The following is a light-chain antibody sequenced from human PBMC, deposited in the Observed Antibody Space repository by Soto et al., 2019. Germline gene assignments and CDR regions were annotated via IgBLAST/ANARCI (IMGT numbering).Light chain of an antibody. CDR3: SSYTGSSTLVV. Sequence: QSALTQPASVSGSPGQSITISCTGTSSDVGGYNYVSWYQQYPGKAPQLMIYEVSNRPSGVSNRFSGSKSGSTASLTISGVQAEDEAEYYCSSYTGSSTLVVFGGGTKLTVL. CDR2: EVS. CDR1: SSDVGGYNY. V-gene: IGLV2-14*01. J-gene: IGLJ2*01.